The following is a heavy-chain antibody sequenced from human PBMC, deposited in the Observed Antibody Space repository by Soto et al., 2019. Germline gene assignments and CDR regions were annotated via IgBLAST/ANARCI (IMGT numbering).Heavy chain of an antibody. Sequence: SETLSLTCTVSGGSISSYYWSWIRQPPGKGLEWIGYIYYSGSTYYNPSLKSRVTISVDTSKNQFSLKLSSVTAADTAVYYCATGEGYCSSTSCPTFLYYYYMDVWGKGTTVTVSS. V-gene: IGHV4-59*06. CDR3: ATGEGYCSSTSCPTFLYYYYMDV. CDR1: GGSISSYY. CDR2: IYYSGST. J-gene: IGHJ6*03. D-gene: IGHD2-2*01.